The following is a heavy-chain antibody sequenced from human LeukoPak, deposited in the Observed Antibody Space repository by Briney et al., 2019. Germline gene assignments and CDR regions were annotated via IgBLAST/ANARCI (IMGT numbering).Heavy chain of an antibody. V-gene: IGHV4-34*01. D-gene: IGHD4/OR15-4a*01. CDR3: AREPANHGANYSFDY. Sequence: SETLSLTCAVYGGSFSGYYWSWIRQPPGKGLEWIGEINNSGSTNYNPSLKSRVTISVDTSKNQFSLKLSSVTAADTAVYYCAREPANHGANYSFDYWGQGTLVTVSS. J-gene: IGHJ4*02. CDR2: INNSGST. CDR1: GGSFSGYY.